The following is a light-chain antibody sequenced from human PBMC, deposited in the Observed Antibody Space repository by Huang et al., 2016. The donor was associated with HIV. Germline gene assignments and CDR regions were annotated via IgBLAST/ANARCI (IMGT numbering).Light chain of an antibody. V-gene: IGKV1-17*03. CDR3: LQHNSYPLT. J-gene: IGKJ4*01. CDR2: GAS. CDR1: QGIGNH. Sequence: DIQMTQSPSAMSASVGDRVTITCRASQGIGNHLAWFKQKPGKVPRRLIYGASSLQSGVPSRFSGSGSGTEVTLTISSLRPEDFATYYCLQHNSYPLTFGGGTKVEIK.